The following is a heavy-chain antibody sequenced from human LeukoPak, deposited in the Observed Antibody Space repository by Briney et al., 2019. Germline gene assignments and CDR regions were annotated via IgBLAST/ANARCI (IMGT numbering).Heavy chain of an antibody. CDR1: GYTFTGYY. V-gene: IGHV1-2*02. CDR3: ARDVGGTTPYVDY. CDR2: INPNSGGT. D-gene: IGHD1-26*01. Sequence: ASVKVSCKASGYTFTGYYMHWVRQAPGQGLEWMGWINPNSGGTNYAQKFQGRVTTTRDTSIRTVYMELSRLRSEDTAVYYCARDVGGTTPYVDYWGQGALVTVSS. J-gene: IGHJ4*02.